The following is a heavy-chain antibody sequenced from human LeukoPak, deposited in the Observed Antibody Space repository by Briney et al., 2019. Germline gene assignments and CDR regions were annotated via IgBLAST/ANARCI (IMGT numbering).Heavy chain of an antibody. CDR3: ARQGDIFGVVVPFGY. D-gene: IGHD3-3*01. J-gene: IGHJ4*02. CDR2: IYYSGST. CDR1: GGSISSSNYY. V-gene: IGHV4-39*01. Sequence: SETLSLTCTVSGGSISSSNYYWGWIRPPPGKGLEWIGSIYYSGSTYYNPSLKRRVTISVDTSTNQFSLKLSSVTAADTAVYYCARQGDIFGVVVPFGYWGQGTLVTVSS.